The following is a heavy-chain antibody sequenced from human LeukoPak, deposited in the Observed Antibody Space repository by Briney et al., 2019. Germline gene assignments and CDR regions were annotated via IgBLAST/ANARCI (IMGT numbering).Heavy chain of an antibody. CDR1: GFTFKSYA. D-gene: IGHD6-6*01. J-gene: IGHJ4*02. V-gene: IGHV3-64*05. CDR2: INTNGANT. CDR3: VKGLDYSSSQMDS. Sequence: GGSLRLSCTASGFTFKSYAMHWVRQAPGKGLECVASINTNGANTYYADSVKGRFTISRDNTSNTLYVQMNSLTPEDTAVYYYVKGLDYSSSQMDSWGQGTLVTVSS.